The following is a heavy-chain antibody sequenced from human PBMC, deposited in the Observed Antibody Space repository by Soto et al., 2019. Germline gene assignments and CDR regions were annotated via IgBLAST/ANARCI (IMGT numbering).Heavy chain of an antibody. V-gene: IGHV4-39*01. D-gene: IGHD6-13*01. J-gene: IGHJ4*02. CDR3: ARRPRAAPFDD. CDR1: GDSISSRSHY. Sequence: QLQLQESGPGLVKPSETLSLTCTVSGDSISSRSHYWGWLRQPPRKGLEWIGTIFSSGTTYYNPSLKNRITISVDTSKSQFSLRLSSVTAADTAVYYCARRPRAAPFDDWGQGTLVTVSS. CDR2: IFSSGTT.